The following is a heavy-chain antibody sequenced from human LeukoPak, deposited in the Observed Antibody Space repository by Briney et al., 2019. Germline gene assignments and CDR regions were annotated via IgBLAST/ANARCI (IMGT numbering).Heavy chain of an antibody. Sequence: SETLSLTCTVSGGSISSSSYYWSWIRQPPGKGLEWIGYIYYSGSTNYNPSLKSRVTISVDTSKNQFSLKLSSVTAADTAVYYCARHIVVVPETWFDPWGQGTLVTVSS. CDR1: GGSISSSSYY. CDR3: ARHIVVVPETWFDP. J-gene: IGHJ5*02. V-gene: IGHV4-61*01. CDR2: IYYSGST. D-gene: IGHD2-2*01.